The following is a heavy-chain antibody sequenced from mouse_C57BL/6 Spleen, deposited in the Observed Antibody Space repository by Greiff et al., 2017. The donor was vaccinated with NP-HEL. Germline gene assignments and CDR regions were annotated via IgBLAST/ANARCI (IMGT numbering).Heavy chain of an antibody. J-gene: IGHJ4*01. CDR3: ARRGTVVSMDY. V-gene: IGHV1-26*01. CDR1: GYTFTDYY. D-gene: IGHD1-1*01. Sequence: EVQLQQSGPELVKPGASVKISCKASGYTFTDYYMNWVKQSHGKSLEWIGDINPNNGGTSYNQKFKGKATLTVDKSSSTAYMELRSLTSEDSAVYYCARRGTVVSMDYWGQGTSVTVSS. CDR2: INPNNGGT.